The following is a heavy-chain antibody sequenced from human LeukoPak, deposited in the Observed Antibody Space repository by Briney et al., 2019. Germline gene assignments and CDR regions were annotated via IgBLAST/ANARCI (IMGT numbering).Heavy chain of an antibody. J-gene: IGHJ4*02. CDR1: GYSISSGYY. D-gene: IGHD2-2*01. CDR3: ARLSVVPAAKVDY. CDR2: IYHSGST. V-gene: IGHV4-38-2*01. Sequence: SETLSLTCAVSGYSISSGYYWSWIRQPPGKGLEWIGSIYHSGSTYYNPSLKSRVTISVDTSKNQFSLKLSSVTAADTAVYYCARLSVVPAAKVDYWGQGTLVTVSS.